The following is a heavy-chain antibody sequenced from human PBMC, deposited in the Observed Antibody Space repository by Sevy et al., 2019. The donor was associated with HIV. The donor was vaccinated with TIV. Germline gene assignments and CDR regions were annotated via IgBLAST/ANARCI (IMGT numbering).Heavy chain of an antibody. CDR3: ARCLGGLRPWEYNWFDP. Sequence: ASVKVSCKASGYTFASYGISWVLQAPGQGLEWMGWDTPYNGHKKYAQKLQGRVTMTTDTSTSTAYMELRSLRSDDTAVYYCARCLGGLRPWEYNWFDPWGQRTLVTVSS. D-gene: IGHD1-26*01. CDR2: DTPYNGHK. V-gene: IGHV1-18*01. J-gene: IGHJ5*02. CDR1: GYTFASYG.